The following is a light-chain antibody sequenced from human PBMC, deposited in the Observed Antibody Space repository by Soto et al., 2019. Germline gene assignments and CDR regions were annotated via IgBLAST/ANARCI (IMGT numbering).Light chain of an antibody. J-gene: IGKJ1*01. CDR1: QSAFSN. Sequence: ETVMTQSPATLSVSPGERATLSCRASQSAFSNLAWYQQRPGQAPRLLIYGASTRATGIPARFSGSGSGTEFTLTISSLQSEDFAVYYCQQYNDWPRTFGQGTKVEIK. CDR2: GAS. V-gene: IGKV3-15*01. CDR3: QQYNDWPRT.